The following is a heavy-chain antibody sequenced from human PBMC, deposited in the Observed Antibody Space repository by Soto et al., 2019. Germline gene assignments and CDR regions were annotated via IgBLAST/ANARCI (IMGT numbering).Heavy chain of an antibody. CDR3: ARQGFWSGYSYYYGMDV. CDR2: IYYSGST. Sequence: PSETLSLTCTVSGGSISSSSYYWGWIRQPPGKGLEWIGSIYYSGSTYYNPSLKSRVTISVDTSKNQFSLKLSSVTAADTAVYYCARQGFWSGYSYYYGMDVWGQGTTVTVSS. CDR1: GGSISSSSYY. V-gene: IGHV4-39*01. J-gene: IGHJ6*02. D-gene: IGHD3-3*01.